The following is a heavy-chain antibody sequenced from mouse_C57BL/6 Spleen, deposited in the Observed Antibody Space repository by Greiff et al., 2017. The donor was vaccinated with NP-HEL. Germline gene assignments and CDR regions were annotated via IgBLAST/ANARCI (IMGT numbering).Heavy chain of an antibody. CDR1: GYTFTDYE. CDR2: IDPETGGT. CDR3: TRILGY. Sequence: VKLMESGAELVRPGASVTLSCKASGYTFTDYEMHWVKQTPVHGLEWIGAIDPETGGTAYNQKFKGKAILTADKSSSTAYMELRSLTSEDSAVYYCTRILGYWGQGTTLTVSS. V-gene: IGHV1-15*01. J-gene: IGHJ2*01. D-gene: IGHD1-1*01.